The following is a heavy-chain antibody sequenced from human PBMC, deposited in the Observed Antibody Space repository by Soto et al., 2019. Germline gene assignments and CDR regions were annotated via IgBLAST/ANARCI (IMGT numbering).Heavy chain of an antibody. D-gene: IGHD5-12*01. CDR2: TYFRSKWYN. Sequence: SQTLSVTCAVSGGSGASNTAACNWIRQSPSRGLEWLGRTYFRSKWYNDYAVSVKSRITINPDTSNNQFSLQLNSVTPEDTAVYFCAKGDNLGPKTGYAFDPRGQGIMVTVSS. J-gene: IGHJ5*02. CDR3: AKGDNLGPKTGYAFDP. V-gene: IGHV6-1*01. CDR1: GGSGASNTAA.